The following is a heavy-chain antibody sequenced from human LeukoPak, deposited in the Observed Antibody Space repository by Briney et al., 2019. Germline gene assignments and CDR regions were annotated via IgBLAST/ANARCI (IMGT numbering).Heavy chain of an antibody. Sequence: GGSLRLSCAASGFSFSDYYMSWVRQAPGKGLEWVSFIGSSGRTIEYADSVKGRFTVSRDDAKNSLYLEMSSLRADDTAMYYCVRDSRLISPQGPTYVDSWGQGTLVTVSS. D-gene: IGHD3-16*01. CDR1: GFSFSDYY. J-gene: IGHJ4*02. CDR3: VRDSRLISPQGPTYVDS. CDR2: IGSSGRTI. V-gene: IGHV3-11*01.